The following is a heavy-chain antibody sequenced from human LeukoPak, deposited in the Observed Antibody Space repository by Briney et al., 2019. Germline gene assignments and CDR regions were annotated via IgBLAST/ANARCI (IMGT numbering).Heavy chain of an antibody. Sequence: SQTLSLTCTVSGGSISSGGYYWSWIRQPPGKGLEWIGYIYHSGSTYYNPSLKSRVTISVDRSKNQFSLKLSSVTAADTAVYYCARDRAPSYCGGDCSNWYFDLWGRGTLVTVSS. J-gene: IGHJ2*01. D-gene: IGHD2-21*01. CDR3: ARDRAPSYCGGDCSNWYFDL. V-gene: IGHV4-30-2*01. CDR1: GGSISSGGYY. CDR2: IYHSGST.